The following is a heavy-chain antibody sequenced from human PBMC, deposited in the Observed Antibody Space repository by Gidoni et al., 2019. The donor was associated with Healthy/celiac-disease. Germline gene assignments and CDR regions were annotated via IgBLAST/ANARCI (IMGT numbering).Heavy chain of an antibody. CDR1: GYTFTSYY. D-gene: IGHD1-26*01. CDR3: ARDLGISGSYYVH. CDR2: INPSGVST. Sequence: QVQLVQSGAEVKKPGASVKGSCKASGYTFTSYYMHWVRQAPGQGLEWMGIINPSGVSTSFAQKFQGRVTMTRVTSTSTVYMELSSLRSEDTAVYYCARDLGISGSYYVHWGQGTLVTVSS. J-gene: IGHJ4*02. V-gene: IGHV1-46*03.